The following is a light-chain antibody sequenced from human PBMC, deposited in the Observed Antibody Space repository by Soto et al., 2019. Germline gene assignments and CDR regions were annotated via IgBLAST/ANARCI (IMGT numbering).Light chain of an antibody. V-gene: IGKV1-39*01. J-gene: IGKJ2*01. CDR1: QSISTY. CDR3: LQIYRTPYT. Sequence: DIQMTQSPSSLSASVGDRVIITCRASQSISTYLNWYQQRPGKAPKLLISAASSLQSGVPSRFSGSGSGTDFTLTISSLQPEDFATYCCLQIYRTPYTFGQGTKLEIK. CDR2: AAS.